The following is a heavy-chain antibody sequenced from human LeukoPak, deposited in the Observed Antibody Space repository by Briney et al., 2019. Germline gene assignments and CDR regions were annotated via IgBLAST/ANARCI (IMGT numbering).Heavy chain of an antibody. CDR1: GFACGNYW. J-gene: IGHJ4*02. CDR3: ARDRQIAY. CDR2: IKQDGSEK. V-gene: IGHV3-7*01. Sequence: QPGGALRLSCAASGFACGNYWLAWVRLAPGQGLEWVANIKQDGSEKHYVDSVKGRFTISRDNAKNSLYLQMNSLRAEDTAVYYCARDRQIAYWGQGTLVTVSS.